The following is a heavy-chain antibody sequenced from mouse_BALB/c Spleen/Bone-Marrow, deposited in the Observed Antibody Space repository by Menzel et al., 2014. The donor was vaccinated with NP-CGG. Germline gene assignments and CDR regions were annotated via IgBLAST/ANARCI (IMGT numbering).Heavy chain of an antibody. D-gene: IGHD1-1*01. J-gene: IGHJ2*01. Sequence: QVQLKESAAELARPGASVKLSCKASGYIFTSYTIQWIKQRPGQGLEWIGYINLSIGYTEYNQKFKDKTTLTADTSSSTTYMQLSSLTSEDSAVYYCAREGTYYAYVDYRGQGTPRTVSS. CDR3: AREGTYYAYVDY. V-gene: IGHV1-4*02. CDR2: INLSIGYT. CDR1: GYIFTSYT.